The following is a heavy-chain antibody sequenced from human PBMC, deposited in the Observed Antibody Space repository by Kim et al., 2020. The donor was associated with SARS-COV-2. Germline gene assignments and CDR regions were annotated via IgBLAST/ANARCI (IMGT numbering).Heavy chain of an antibody. Sequence: SETLSLTCTVSGGSVSSGSYYWSWIRQPPGKGLEWIGYIYYSGSTNYNPSLKSRVTISVDTSKNQFSLKLSSVTAADTAVYYCAREYYYDSSGYYGWGQG. CDR3: AREYYYDSSGYYG. D-gene: IGHD3-22*01. V-gene: IGHV4-61*01. CDR2: IYYSGST. J-gene: IGHJ1*01. CDR1: GGSVSSGSYY.